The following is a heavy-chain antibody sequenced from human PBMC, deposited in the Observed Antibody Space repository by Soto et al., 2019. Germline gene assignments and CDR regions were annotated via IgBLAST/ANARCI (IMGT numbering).Heavy chain of an antibody. CDR1: GFTFSSYA. V-gene: IGHV3-30-3*01. CDR3: ARGYVDYYYSMDV. Sequence: QVQLVESGGGVVQPGRSLRLSCAASGFTFSSYAMHWVRQAPGKGLEWVAVISYDGSNKYYADSVKGRFTISRDNSKNTLYLQMNSQRAEDTAVYYCARGYVDYYYSMDVWGQGTTVTVSS. CDR2: ISYDGSNK. D-gene: IGHD3-10*02. J-gene: IGHJ6*02.